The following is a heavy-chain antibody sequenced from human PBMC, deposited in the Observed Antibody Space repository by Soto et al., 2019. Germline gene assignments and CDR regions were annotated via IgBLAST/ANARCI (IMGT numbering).Heavy chain of an antibody. V-gene: IGHV1-69*01. Sequence: QVQLVQSGAEVKKPGSSVKVSCKASGGTFSSYAISWVRQAPGQGLEWMGGIIPIFGTANYAQKFQGRVTITADESTSTAYMELSSLRSEDTAVYYCARDTAIVVVPAAMRNWFDPWGQGTLVTVSS. CDR3: ARDTAIVVVPAAMRNWFDP. D-gene: IGHD2-2*01. CDR1: GGTFSSYA. J-gene: IGHJ5*02. CDR2: IIPIFGTA.